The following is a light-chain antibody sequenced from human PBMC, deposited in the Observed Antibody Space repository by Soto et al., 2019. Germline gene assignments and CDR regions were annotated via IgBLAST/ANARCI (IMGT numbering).Light chain of an antibody. CDR3: QQSYSTLQLT. CDR1: QSISSY. Sequence: DIPMTQSPSSLSASVGDRVTITCRASQSISSYLNWYQQKPGKAPKLLIYAASSLQSGVPSRFSGRGSGTDFTLTISSLQPEDFATYYCQQSYSTLQLTFGGGTKVEIK. V-gene: IGKV1-39*01. CDR2: AAS. J-gene: IGKJ4*01.